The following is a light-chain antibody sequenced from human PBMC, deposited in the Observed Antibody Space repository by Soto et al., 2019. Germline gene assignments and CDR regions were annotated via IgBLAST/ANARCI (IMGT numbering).Light chain of an antibody. V-gene: IGKV4-1*01. CDR3: QQYYTTPFT. CDR1: QSLLYSSNNKNS. Sequence: DIVMTQSPDSLAVSLGERATINRKSSQSLLYSSNNKNSLAWYQHKPGQPPKLLIYWASARESGVPDRFSGSGSGTDFTLTISSLQAEDVAVYYCQQYYTTPFTFGPGTKLDMK. CDR2: WAS. J-gene: IGKJ3*01.